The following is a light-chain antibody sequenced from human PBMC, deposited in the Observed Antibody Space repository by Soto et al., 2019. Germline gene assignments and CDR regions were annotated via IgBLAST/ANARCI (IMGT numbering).Light chain of an antibody. J-gene: IGKJ4*01. CDR2: DAS. V-gene: IGKV1-5*01. Sequence: DIQMTQSPSSLSPSFGDRFTITCRASRSISSWLAWYQQKPGKAPKLLIYDASSLESGVPSRFSGSGSGTEFTLTISSLQPDDFATYYCQQYNIYSRAFGGGTKVDIK. CDR3: QQYNIYSRA. CDR1: RSISSW.